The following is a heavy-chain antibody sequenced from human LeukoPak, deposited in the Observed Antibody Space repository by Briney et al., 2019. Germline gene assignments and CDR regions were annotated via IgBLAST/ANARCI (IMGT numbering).Heavy chain of an antibody. CDR2: IYSGGST. V-gene: IGHV3-66*02. CDR1: GFTVSSNY. J-gene: IGHJ4*02. D-gene: IGHD2-2*01. Sequence: GGSLRLSCAASGFTVSSNYMSWVRQAPGKGLEWVSVIYSGGSTYYADSVKGRFTISRDNSKNTLYLQMNSLRAEDTAVYYCARGSLGYCSSTSCYSFEYWGQGTLVTVSS. CDR3: ARGSLGYCSSTSCYSFEY.